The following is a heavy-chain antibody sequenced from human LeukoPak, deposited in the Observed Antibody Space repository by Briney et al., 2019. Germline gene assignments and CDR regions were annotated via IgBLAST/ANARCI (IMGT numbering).Heavy chain of an antibody. D-gene: IGHD3-3*01. J-gene: IGHJ4*02. CDR1: GGSISSGGYY. Sequence: SETLSLTCTVSGGSISSGGYYWSWIRQPPGKGLEWIGYIYHSGSTYYNPSLKSRVTISVDTSKNQFSLKLSSVTAADTAVYYCARVKGFGVVILDYWGQGTPVTVSS. V-gene: IGHV4-30-2*01. CDR3: ARVKGFGVVILDY. CDR2: IYHSGST.